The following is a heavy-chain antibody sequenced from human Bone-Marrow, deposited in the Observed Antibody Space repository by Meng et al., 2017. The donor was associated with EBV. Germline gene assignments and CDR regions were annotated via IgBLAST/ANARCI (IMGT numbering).Heavy chain of an antibody. Sequence: GFGGDWVRPCGALRLSCAAVGFGFSSYALSWFRQAPGKWLVGFTAISGSGNNTHYADSVEGRFTISRDNSKTLLSRQVTSLRAEDTAVYYCAKGGLRYFDPWGQGTLVTVSS. CDR3: AKGGLRYFDP. V-gene: IGHV3-23*01. CDR1: GFGFSSYA. CDR2: ISGSGNNT. D-gene: IGHD3-9*01. J-gene: IGHJ5*02.